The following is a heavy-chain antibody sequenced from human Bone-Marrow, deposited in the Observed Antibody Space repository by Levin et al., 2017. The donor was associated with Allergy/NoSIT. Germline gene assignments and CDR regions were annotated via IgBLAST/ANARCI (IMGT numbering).Heavy chain of an antibody. CDR2: ISSSYISI. V-gene: IGHV3-21*01. J-gene: IGHJ4*02. CDR3: ARVNDVLTDYYDY. Sequence: GESLKISCEASGFTFTRYNMHWVRRAPGKGLEWVASISSSYISIYYSDSVKGRFTISRNNAKGSLYLQMNSLRVEDTGVYYCARVNDVLTDYYDYWGQGTLVSVSS. D-gene: IGHD3-9*01. CDR1: GFTFTRYN.